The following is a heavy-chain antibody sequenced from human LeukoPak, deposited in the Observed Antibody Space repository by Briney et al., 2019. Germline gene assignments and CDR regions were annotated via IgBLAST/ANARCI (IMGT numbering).Heavy chain of an antibody. CDR1: GFTFSSYE. J-gene: IGHJ4*02. CDR2: ISSSGTTV. CDR3: ARPPIGAAGGYFDH. V-gene: IGHV3-48*03. Sequence: GGSLRLSCAASGFTFSSYEMNWVRQAPGKGLEWVSYISSSGTTVYYADSVKGRFTISRDNAKNSLYLQMNSLGAEDTAVYYCARPPIGAAGGYFDHWGQGTLVTFSS. D-gene: IGHD6-13*01.